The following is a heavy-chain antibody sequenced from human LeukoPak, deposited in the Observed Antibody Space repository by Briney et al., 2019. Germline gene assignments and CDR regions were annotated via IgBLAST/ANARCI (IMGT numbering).Heavy chain of an antibody. CDR3: ASPVGATTVRAFDI. D-gene: IGHD1-26*01. Sequence: GGSLRLSCAASGFTFSSFWMSWVRQAPGKGLEWVANIKKDGSETYYVDSVKGRFTISRDNAKNSLYLQMNSLKTEDTAVYYCASPVGATTVRAFDIWGQGTMVTVSS. CDR1: GFTFSSFW. J-gene: IGHJ3*02. V-gene: IGHV3-7*03. CDR2: IKKDGSET.